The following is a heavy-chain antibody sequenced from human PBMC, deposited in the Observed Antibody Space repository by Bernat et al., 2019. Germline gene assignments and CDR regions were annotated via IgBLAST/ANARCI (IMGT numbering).Heavy chain of an antibody. V-gene: IGHV3-33*01. Sequence: QVQLVESGGGVVQPGRSLRLSCAASGFTFSSYGMHWVRQAPGKGLEWVAVIWYDGSNKYYADSVKGRFTISRDNSKNTLYLQMNSLRAEGTAVYYCAREEACSGGSCYSGYFQHWGQGTLVTVSS. CDR3: AREEACSGGSCYSGYFQH. J-gene: IGHJ1*01. CDR1: GFTFSSYG. CDR2: IWYDGSNK. D-gene: IGHD2-15*01.